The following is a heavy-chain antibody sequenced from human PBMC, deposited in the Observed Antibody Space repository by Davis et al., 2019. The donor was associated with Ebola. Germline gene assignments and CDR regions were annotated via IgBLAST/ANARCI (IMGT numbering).Heavy chain of an antibody. V-gene: IGHV4-39*01. J-gene: IGHJ4*02. Sequence: PSETLSLTCTVSGGSISSSSYYWGWIRQPPGKGLEWIGSIYYSGSTYYNPSLKSRVTISVDTSKNQFSLKLSSVTAADTAVYYCARPREGRWDSFDYWGQGTLVTVSS. D-gene: IGHD1-26*01. CDR2: IYYSGST. CDR3: ARPREGRWDSFDY. CDR1: GGSISSSSYY.